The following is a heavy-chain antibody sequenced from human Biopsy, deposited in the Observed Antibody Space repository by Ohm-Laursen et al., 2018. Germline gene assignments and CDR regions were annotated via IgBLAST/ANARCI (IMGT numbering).Heavy chain of an antibody. D-gene: IGHD4-23*01. CDR2: IYYSGTT. Sequence: TLSLPCTVSGGSVSSGGFYWSWIRQPPGKGLEWIGYIYYSGTTYYNPSLKSLVTISVDTSKNQFSLKLNSVTAADTAVYYCARRPYGGTRYWYFDLWGRGTRVTVSS. CDR3: ARRPYGGTRYWYFDL. CDR1: GGSVSSGGFY. J-gene: IGHJ2*01. V-gene: IGHV4-31*01.